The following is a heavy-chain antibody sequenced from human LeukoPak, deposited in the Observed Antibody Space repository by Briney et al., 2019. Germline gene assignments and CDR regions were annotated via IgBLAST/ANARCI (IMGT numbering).Heavy chain of an antibody. CDR1: GFTFSNYW. CDR3: ARDFWGAYRVDYFDY. CDR2: IKQDGSET. J-gene: IGHJ4*02. D-gene: IGHD3-3*01. Sequence: GGSLRLSCAASGFTFSNYWMSWVRRSPGKGLEWVANIKQDGSETYYVDSVRGRFTISRDNAKNSLYLQMNSLRAEDTAVYYCARDFWGAYRVDYFDYWGQGTLVTVSS. V-gene: IGHV3-7*01.